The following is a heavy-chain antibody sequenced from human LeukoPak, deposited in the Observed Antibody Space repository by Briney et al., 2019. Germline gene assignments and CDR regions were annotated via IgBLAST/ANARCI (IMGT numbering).Heavy chain of an antibody. CDR1: GGSISSGGYS. Sequence: PSETLSLTCAVSGGSISSGGYSWSWIRQPPGKGLEWIGYIYHSGSTYYNPSLKSRVTISVDRSKNQFSLKLSSVTAADTAVYYCARTMVRGVIFPFDPWGQGTLVTVSS. CDR2: IYHSGST. J-gene: IGHJ5*02. D-gene: IGHD3-10*01. V-gene: IGHV4-30-2*01. CDR3: ARTMVRGVIFPFDP.